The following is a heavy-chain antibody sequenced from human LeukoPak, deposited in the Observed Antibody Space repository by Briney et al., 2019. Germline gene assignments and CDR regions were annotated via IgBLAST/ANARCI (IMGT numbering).Heavy chain of an antibody. CDR2: INHSGST. CDR3: ARRIYYYYYMDV. V-gene: IGHV4-34*01. Sequence: PGGSLRLSCAASGFTVSSNYMSWVRQPPGKGLEWIGEINHSGSTNYNPSLKSRVTISVDTSKNQFSLKLSSVTAADTAVYYCARRIYYYYYMDVWGKGTTVTISS. CDR1: GFTVSSNY. D-gene: IGHD2-15*01. J-gene: IGHJ6*03.